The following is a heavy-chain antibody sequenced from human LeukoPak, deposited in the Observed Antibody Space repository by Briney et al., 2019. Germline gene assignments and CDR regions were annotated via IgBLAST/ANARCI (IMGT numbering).Heavy chain of an antibody. J-gene: IGHJ3*02. V-gene: IGHV3-53*01. CDR2: IYSGGST. CDR3: ARGGDSSGSIRSAFDI. Sequence: GSLRLSCAASGFTVSSNCMSWVRQAPGKGLEWVSLIYSGGSTYYADSVKGRFTISRDNSKNTQYLQMNSLRAEDTAVYYCARGGDSSGSIRSAFDIWGQGTMVTVSS. D-gene: IGHD3-22*01. CDR1: GFTVSSNC.